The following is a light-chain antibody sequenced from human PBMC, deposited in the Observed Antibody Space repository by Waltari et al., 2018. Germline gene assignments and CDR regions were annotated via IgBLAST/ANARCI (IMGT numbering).Light chain of an antibody. CDR2: LKSDGSH. CDR1: SGHTRYS. V-gene: IGLV4-69*01. CDR3: QTWDSGTVI. J-gene: IGLJ2*01. Sequence: QLVLTQSPSASASLGASVKLTCTLSSGHTRYSIAWHQQLPDKGPRYLMTLKSDGSHTKGDGIPARFSGSSSGAERYLTLSSLQSEDEADYFCQTWDSGTVIFGGGTRLTVL.